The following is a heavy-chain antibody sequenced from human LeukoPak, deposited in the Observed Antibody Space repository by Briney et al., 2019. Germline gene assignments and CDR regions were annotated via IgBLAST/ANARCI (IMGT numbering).Heavy chain of an antibody. V-gene: IGHV3-7*03. CDR3: AKMDSGYCSGGSCYGMDV. D-gene: IGHD2-15*01. Sequence: GGSLRLSCAASGFTFSNYWMSWVRQAPGKGLEWVANIKRDGSEKYYVDSVKGRFTISRDNSKNTLYLQMNSLRAEDTAVYYCAKMDSGYCSGGSCYGMDVWGQGTTVTVSS. J-gene: IGHJ6*02. CDR1: GFTFSNYW. CDR2: IKRDGSEK.